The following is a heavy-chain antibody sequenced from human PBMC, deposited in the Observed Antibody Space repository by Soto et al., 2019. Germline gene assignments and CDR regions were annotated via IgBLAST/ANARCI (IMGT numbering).Heavy chain of an antibody. CDR3: ARDLGSSWYPEYFQH. CDR1: GFTFSSYS. J-gene: IGHJ1*01. CDR2: ISSSSSTT. Sequence: PGGSLGLSCAASGFTFSSYSMNWVRQAPGKGLEWVSYISSSSSTTYYADSVKGRFTISRDNAKNSLYLQMNSLRAEDTAVYYCARDLGSSWYPEYFQHWGQGTLVTVSS. D-gene: IGHD6-13*01. V-gene: IGHV3-48*01.